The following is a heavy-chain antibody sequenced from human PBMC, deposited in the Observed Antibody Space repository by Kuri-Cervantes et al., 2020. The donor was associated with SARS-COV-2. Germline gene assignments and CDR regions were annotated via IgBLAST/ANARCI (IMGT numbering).Heavy chain of an antibody. Sequence: LRLSCTVSGGSISSGSYYWSWIRQPAGKGLEWIGRIYTSGSTNYNPSLKSRVTISVDTSKNQFSLKLSSVTAADTAVYYCARQGSYYYDSSGYFFFDYWGQGTLVTVSS. D-gene: IGHD3-22*01. CDR3: ARQGSYYYDSSGYFFFDY. J-gene: IGHJ4*02. V-gene: IGHV4-61*02. CDR1: GGSISSGSYY. CDR2: IYTSGST.